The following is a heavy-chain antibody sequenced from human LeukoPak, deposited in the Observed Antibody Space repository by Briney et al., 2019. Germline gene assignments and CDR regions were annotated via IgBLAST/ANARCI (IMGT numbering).Heavy chain of an antibody. Sequence: SGTLSLTCAVSGGSISSSNWWSWVRQPPGKGLEWIGEIYHSGSTNYNPSLKSRVTISVDKSKNQFSLKLSSVTAADTAVYYCARERSDIVVVPAALVVCAFDIWGQGTMVTVSS. CDR1: GGSISSSNW. V-gene: IGHV4-4*02. J-gene: IGHJ3*02. CDR3: ARERSDIVVVPAALVVCAFDI. CDR2: IYHSGST. D-gene: IGHD2-2*01.